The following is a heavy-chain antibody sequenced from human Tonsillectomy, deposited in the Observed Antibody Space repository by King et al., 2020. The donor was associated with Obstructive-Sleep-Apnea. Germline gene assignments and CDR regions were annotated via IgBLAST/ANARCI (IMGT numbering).Heavy chain of an antibody. CDR1: GYTFTDYY. CDR3: AGGDSGRYYERGMDV. D-gene: IGHD1-26*01. V-gene: IGHV1-2*04. J-gene: IGHJ6*02. CDR2: INPNSGGT. Sequence: VQLVESGAEVKKPGASVKVSCKASGYTFTDYYMHWVRQAPGQGLEWMGWINPNSGGTHYAQKFQGWVTMTRDTSISTVYMELSRLRSDDTAVYYCAGGDSGRYYERGMDVWGQGTTVTVSS.